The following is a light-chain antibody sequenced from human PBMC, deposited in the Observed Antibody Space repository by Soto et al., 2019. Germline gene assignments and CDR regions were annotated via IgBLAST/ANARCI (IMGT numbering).Light chain of an antibody. V-gene: IGLV2-14*01. J-gene: IGLJ1*01. Sequence: QSGLTQPASVSGSPGQSITISCTGTSSDVGGYKYVSWYKQNPGKAPKLMIYEVSNRPSGVSNRFSGSKSGNTASLTISGLQAEDEADYYCSSYTSSSTLVFGTGTKVTVL. CDR1: SSDVGGYKY. CDR3: SSYTSSSTLV. CDR2: EVS.